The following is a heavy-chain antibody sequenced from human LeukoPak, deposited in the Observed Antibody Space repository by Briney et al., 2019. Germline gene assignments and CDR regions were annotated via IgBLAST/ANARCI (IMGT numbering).Heavy chain of an antibody. Sequence: GGSLRLSCAASGFTFSSYGMHWVRQAPGKGLQWVTFIRYDGTNKYYADSVKGRFTISRDNSKNTLFLQMHSLRAEDTAVYYCAKDLGRWLLPVDYWGQGTLVTVSS. D-gene: IGHD3-22*01. J-gene: IGHJ4*02. CDR2: IRYDGTNK. CDR1: GFTFSSYG. CDR3: AKDLGRWLLPVDY. V-gene: IGHV3-30*02.